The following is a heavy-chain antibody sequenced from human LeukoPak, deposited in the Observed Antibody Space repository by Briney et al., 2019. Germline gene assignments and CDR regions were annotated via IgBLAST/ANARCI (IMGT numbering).Heavy chain of an antibody. CDR3: AHSLMDIVVVPAVVIEYYYYYYMDV. J-gene: IGHJ6*03. CDR1: GFSLSTSGVG. D-gene: IGHD2-2*03. CDR2: IYWNDDK. Sequence: SGPTLVNPTQTLTLTCTFSGFSLSTSGVGVGWIRQPPGKALEWLALIYWNDDKRYSPSLKSRLTITKDTSKNQVVLTMTNMDPVDTATYYCAHSLMDIVVVPAVVIEYYYYYYMDVWGKGTTVTVSS. V-gene: IGHV2-5*01.